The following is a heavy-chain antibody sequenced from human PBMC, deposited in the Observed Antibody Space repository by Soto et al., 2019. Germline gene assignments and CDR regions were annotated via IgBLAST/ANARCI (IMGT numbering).Heavy chain of an antibody. J-gene: IGHJ6*02. CDR2: ISSSGSTI. V-gene: IGHV3-11*01. CDR1: GFTFSDYY. CDR3: ARGLVDTAMDLIYRGYYYYYGMDV. Sequence: GSLLRSCSASGFTFSDYYMSWIRQAPGKGLEWVSYISSSGSTIYYADSVKVRFTISRDNAKNSLYLQMNSLRAEDTAVYYCARGLVDTAMDLIYRGYYYYYGMDVWGQGTKVTVSS. D-gene: IGHD5-18*01.